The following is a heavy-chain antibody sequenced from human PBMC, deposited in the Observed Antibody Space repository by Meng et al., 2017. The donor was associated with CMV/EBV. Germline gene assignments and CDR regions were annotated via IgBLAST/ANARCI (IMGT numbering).Heavy chain of an antibody. CDR3: ARGSYRNYRSSYYYYGMDV. CDR1: GGSFSGYY. Sequence: GSLRLSCAVYGGSFSGYYWSWIRQPPGKGLEWIGEINHSGSTNYNPSLKSRVTISVDTSKNQFSLKLSSVTAAGTAVYYCARGSYRNYRSSYYYYGMDVWGQGTTVTVSS. J-gene: IGHJ6*02. D-gene: IGHD4-11*01. CDR2: INHSGST. V-gene: IGHV4-34*01.